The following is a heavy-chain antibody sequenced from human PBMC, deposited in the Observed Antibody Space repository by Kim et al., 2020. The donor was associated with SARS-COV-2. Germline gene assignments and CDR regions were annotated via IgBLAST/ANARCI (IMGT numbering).Heavy chain of an antibody. Sequence: GGSLRLSCVASGFTFSNYGMTWVRQAPGKGLEWISAISDSGVTTKYVDSVKGRFTISRDNSKNTRFLQMSTLTPEDTAIYFCAKGGAFGGTYQIDYWGQGAPVTVYS. V-gene: IGHV3-23*01. CDR3: AKGGAFGGTYQIDY. D-gene: IGHD1-26*01. CDR2: ISDSGVTT. J-gene: IGHJ4*02. CDR1: GFTFSNYG.